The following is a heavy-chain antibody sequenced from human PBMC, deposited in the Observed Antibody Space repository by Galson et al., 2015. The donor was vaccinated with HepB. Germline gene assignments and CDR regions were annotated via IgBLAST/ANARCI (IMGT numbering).Heavy chain of an antibody. CDR3: ATGFKLAGAA. V-gene: IGHV3-23*01. Sequence: SLRLSCAASGFTFSNYAMNWVRQAPGKGLEWVSSISKSATVTYYVDSVKGRFTISRDDSKSTLYLQMNGLRAEDTAIYYCATGFKLAGAAWGQGTLVTVSS. CDR1: GFTFSNYA. J-gene: IGHJ5*02. D-gene: IGHD6-19*01. CDR2: ISKSATVT.